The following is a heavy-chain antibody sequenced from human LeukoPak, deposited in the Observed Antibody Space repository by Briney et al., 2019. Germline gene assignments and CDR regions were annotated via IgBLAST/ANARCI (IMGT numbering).Heavy chain of an antibody. J-gene: IGHJ6*02. D-gene: IGHD3-22*01. CDR1: GGSLSSGSYY. Sequence: PSQTLSLTCTVSGGSLSSGSYYWSWLRQPAGKGLEWIGRIYTSGSTNYNPSLKSRVTISVDTSKNQFSLKLSSVTAADTAVYYCARGQTYYYDSSGYYYYYYYGMDVWGQGTTVTVSS. CDR3: ARGQTYYYDSSGYYYYYYYGMDV. V-gene: IGHV4-61*02. CDR2: IYTSGST.